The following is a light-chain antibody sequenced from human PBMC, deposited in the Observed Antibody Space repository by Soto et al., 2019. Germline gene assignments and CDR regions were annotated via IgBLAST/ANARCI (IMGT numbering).Light chain of an antibody. J-gene: IGLJ2*01. Sequence: QSVLTQPPSASGTPGQRVTISCSGSSSNIGSNYVYWYQQLPGTAPKLLIYSNNQRPSGVPDRFSGSKSGTSASLAISGLQSEDEADYYCAAWDDSLNCVVFGGGTKLTVL. CDR2: SNN. CDR1: SSNIGSNY. V-gene: IGLV1-44*01. CDR3: AAWDDSLNCVV.